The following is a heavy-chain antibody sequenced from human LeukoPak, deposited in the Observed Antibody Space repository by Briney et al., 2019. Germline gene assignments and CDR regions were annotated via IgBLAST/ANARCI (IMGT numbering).Heavy chain of an antibody. CDR2: ISYDGRNK. CDR1: GFTFSSYG. Sequence: GGSLRLSCAASGFTFSSYGMQWVRQAPGKGLEWVAVISYDGRNKYYADSVKGRFTISRDNSKNTLYLQMNSLRAEDTAVYYCAKSYYDFWSGYYQTFDYWGQGTLVTVSS. D-gene: IGHD3-3*01. J-gene: IGHJ4*02. V-gene: IGHV3-30*18. CDR3: AKSYYDFWSGYYQTFDY.